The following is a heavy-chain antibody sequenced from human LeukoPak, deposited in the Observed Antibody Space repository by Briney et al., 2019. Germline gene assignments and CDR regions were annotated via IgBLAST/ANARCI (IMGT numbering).Heavy chain of an antibody. Sequence: AGGSLRLSCAASGFTFSSYAMHGVRQAPGKGLEWVAVISYDGSNKYYADSVKGRFTISRDNSKNTLDLQMNSLRAEDTAVYYCARDKLGSSGWFLSFDYWGQGTLVTVSS. CDR2: ISYDGSNK. D-gene: IGHD6-19*01. V-gene: IGHV3-30-3*01. J-gene: IGHJ4*02. CDR1: GFTFSSYA. CDR3: ARDKLGSSGWFLSFDY.